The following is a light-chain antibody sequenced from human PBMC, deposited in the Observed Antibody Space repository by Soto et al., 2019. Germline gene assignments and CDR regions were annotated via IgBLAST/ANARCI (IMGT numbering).Light chain of an antibody. J-gene: IGKJ3*01. CDR3: QQYGTKGS. V-gene: IGKV3-20*01. CDR1: QSLSSSC. CDR2: RSS. Sequence: ESVLTQSPSSLSLSPGESATLSCRASQSLSSSCLAWYQQKAGQPPRLLMFRSSDRAAGVPDRFSGSASGTEFTLTISSLEPEDFAVYYCQQYGTKGSFGPGTKVDIK.